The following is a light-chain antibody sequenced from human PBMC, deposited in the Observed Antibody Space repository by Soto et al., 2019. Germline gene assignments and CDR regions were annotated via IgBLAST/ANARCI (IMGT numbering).Light chain of an antibody. CDR1: QSISTW. Sequence: DIQMTQSPSTLSATVGDRVTITCRASQSISTWLAWYQQKPGEAPKLLIYDASSLEVGVPSRFSGSGSRTEFTLTISSLQPDDYGTYYCQQYYDFRTFGQGTKV. CDR2: DAS. V-gene: IGKV1-5*01. CDR3: QQYYDFRT. J-gene: IGKJ1*01.